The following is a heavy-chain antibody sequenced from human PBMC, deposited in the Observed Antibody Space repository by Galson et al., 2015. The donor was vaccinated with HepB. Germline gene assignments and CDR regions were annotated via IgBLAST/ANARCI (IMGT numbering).Heavy chain of an antibody. D-gene: IGHD1-26*01. V-gene: IGHV1-69*13. Sequence: SVKVSCKASGGTFNNYAISWVRQAPGQGLEWMGGIIPMFGTTKYAQSFQGRITITADESTSTAYMELSSLRSEDTAVYYCARGPIVGAADVWGQGTTVTVSS. CDR2: IIPMFGTT. CDR3: ARGPIVGAADV. CDR1: GGTFNNYA. J-gene: IGHJ6*02.